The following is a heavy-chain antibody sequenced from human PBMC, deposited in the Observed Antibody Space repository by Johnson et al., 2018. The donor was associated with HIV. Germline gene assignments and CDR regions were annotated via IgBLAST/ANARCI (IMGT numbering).Heavy chain of an antibody. V-gene: IGHV3-11*04. CDR3: ARAPRAFCDGDCYPYAFDI. CDR1: GFNFSDYY. CDR2: ISSRSGPI. J-gene: IGHJ3*02. Sequence: QVQLVESGGGLVKPGGSLRLSCLASGFNFSDYYMSWIRQAPGNGLEWVSHISSRSGPIAYSDPVKARFTIARDTAKDSLYLQMNSLRAEDTAVNYCARAPRAFCDGDCYPYAFDIWGQGTRVTVSS. D-gene: IGHD2-21*02.